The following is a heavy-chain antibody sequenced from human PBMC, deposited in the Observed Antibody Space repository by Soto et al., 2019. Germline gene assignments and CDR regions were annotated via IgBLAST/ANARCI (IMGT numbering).Heavy chain of an antibody. CDR1: GFIFSSAW. J-gene: IGHJ4*01. CDR3: ATDSLAPGLLVRHDF. D-gene: IGHD3-10*01. V-gene: IGHV3-15*07. Sequence: EVRLVESGGTLVEPGGSLRLSCAASGFIFSSAWINWVRQAPGKGLEWVGRIKSKSNGARTDFAAPVKGRFAISRDDSRDTVYLQMNTLKTDDTAVYYCATDSLAPGLLVRHDFWGHGTLVTVSS. CDR2: IKSKSNGART.